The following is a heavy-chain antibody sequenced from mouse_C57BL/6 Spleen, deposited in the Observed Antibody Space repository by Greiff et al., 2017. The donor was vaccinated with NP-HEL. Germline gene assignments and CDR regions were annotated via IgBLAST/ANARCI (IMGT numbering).Heavy chain of an antibody. CDR3: ARDYDYDGYFDV. J-gene: IGHJ1*03. CDR2: ISDGGSYT. V-gene: IGHV5-4*01. CDR1: GFTFSSYA. D-gene: IGHD2-4*01. Sequence: EVQLQESGGGLVKPGGSLKLSCAASGFTFSSYAMSWVRQTPEKRLEWVATISDGGSYTYYPDNVKGRFTISRDNAKNNLYLQMSHLKSEDTAMYYCARDYDYDGYFDVWGTGTTVTVSS.